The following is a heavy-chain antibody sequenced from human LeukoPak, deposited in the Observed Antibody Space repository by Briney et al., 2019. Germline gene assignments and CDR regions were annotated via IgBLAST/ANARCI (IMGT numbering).Heavy chain of an antibody. V-gene: IGHV3-11*01. CDR1: GFTFSDHY. CDR3: ARFETVRRPVADPVFGMGV. D-gene: IGHD3-9*01. Sequence: GGSLRLSCVGSGFTFSDHYMSWIRQAPGKGLECISYISTTSSTKYSADSVKGRFTISRDNAKRSVYLQMSSLRAEDSAVYYCARFETVRRPVADPVFGMGVWGQGTTVTVSS. J-gene: IGHJ6*02. CDR2: ISTTSSTK.